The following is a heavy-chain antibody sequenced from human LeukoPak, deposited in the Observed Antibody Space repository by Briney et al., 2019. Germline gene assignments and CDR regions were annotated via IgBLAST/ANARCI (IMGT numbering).Heavy chain of an antibody. CDR2: INHSGST. J-gene: IGHJ4*02. CDR3: ARAKRGYSYHPFDY. CDR1: GGSFSGYY. D-gene: IGHD5-18*01. V-gene: IGHV4-34*01. Sequence: SETLSLTCAVYGGSFSGYYWGWIRQPPGKGLEWIGEINHSGSTNYNPSLKSRVTISVDTSKNQFSLKLSSVTAADTAVYYCARAKRGYSYHPFDYWGQGTLVTVSS.